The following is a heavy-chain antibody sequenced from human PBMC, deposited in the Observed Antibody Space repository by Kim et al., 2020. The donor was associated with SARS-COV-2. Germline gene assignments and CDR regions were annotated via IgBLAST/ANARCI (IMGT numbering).Heavy chain of an antibody. CDR3: AKATQRYSSSWIHY. J-gene: IGHJ4*02. Sequence: ADSVKSRFTSSKDNSKNTLYLQMNSLRAEDTAVYYCAKATQRYSSSWIHYWGQGTLVTVSS. V-gene: IGHV3-30*02. D-gene: IGHD6-13*01.